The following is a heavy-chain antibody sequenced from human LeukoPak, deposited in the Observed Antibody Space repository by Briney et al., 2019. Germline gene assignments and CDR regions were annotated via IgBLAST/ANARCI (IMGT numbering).Heavy chain of an antibody. Sequence: SETLSLTCIVSGDSISNSNLYWGWIRQPPGKGLEWIGSIYYSGNTYYNASLKSRVSISVDTSKNQFSLRLTSVTAADTAVYYCARDIAHCTGDMCYYIRFDSWGQGTLVTVSS. CDR2: IYYSGNT. CDR1: GDSISNSNLY. D-gene: IGHD2-8*02. V-gene: IGHV4-39*02. CDR3: ARDIAHCTGDMCYYIRFDS. J-gene: IGHJ5*01.